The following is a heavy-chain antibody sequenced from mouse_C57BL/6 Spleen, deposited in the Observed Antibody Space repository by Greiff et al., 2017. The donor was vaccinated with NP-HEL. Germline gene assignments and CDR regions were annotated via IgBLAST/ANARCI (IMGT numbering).Heavy chain of an antibody. CDR2: IDPENGDT. CDR1: GFNIKDDY. V-gene: IGHV14-4*01. CDR3: TTGTTVVAPRFAY. Sequence: VQLKQSGAELVRPGASVKLSCTASGFNIKDDYMHWVKQRPEQGLEWIGWIDPENGDTEYASKFQGKATITADTSSNTAYLQLSSLTSEDTAVYYCTTGTTVVAPRFAYWGQGTLVTVSA. D-gene: IGHD1-1*01. J-gene: IGHJ3*01.